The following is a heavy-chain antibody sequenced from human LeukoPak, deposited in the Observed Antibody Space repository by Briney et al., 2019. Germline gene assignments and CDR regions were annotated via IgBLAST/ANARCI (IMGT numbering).Heavy chain of an antibody. CDR1: GGSFSGYY. CDR3: ARGSPEYSSSSQWFDP. J-gene: IGHJ5*02. Sequence: SETLSLTCAVYGGSFSGYYWSWIRQPPGKGLEWIGEINHSGSTNYNPSLKSRVTISVDTSKNQFSLRLSSVTAADTAVYYCARGSPEYSSSSQWFDPWGQGTLATVSS. V-gene: IGHV4-34*01. D-gene: IGHD6-6*01. CDR2: INHSGST.